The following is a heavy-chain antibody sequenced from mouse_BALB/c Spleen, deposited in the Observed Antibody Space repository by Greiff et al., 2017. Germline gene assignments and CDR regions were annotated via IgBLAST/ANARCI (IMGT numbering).Heavy chain of an antibody. CDR1: GYSITSDYA. J-gene: IGHJ3*01. D-gene: IGHD4-1*01. Sequence: EVKLLESGPGLVKPSQSLSLTCTVTGYSITSDYAWNWIRQFPGNKLEWMGYISYSGSTSYNPSLKSRISITRDTSKNQFFLQLNSVTTEDTATYYCASTGTLGFAYWGQGTLVTVSA. CDR3: ASTGTLGFAY. CDR2: ISYSGST. V-gene: IGHV3-2*02.